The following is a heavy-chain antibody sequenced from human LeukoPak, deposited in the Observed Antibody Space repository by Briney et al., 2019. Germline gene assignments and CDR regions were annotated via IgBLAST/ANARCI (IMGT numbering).Heavy chain of an antibody. Sequence: GGSLRLSCAASEFTFSSYWMHWVRQVPGKGLVWVSHIKSDGSGTNYADSVKGRFTISRDNAKNTLYLQMNSLRAEDTAIYYCARGGVVAAYDYWGQGTLVTVSS. CDR1: EFTFSSYW. D-gene: IGHD2-15*01. V-gene: IGHV3-74*01. CDR3: ARGGVVAAYDY. CDR2: IKSDGSGT. J-gene: IGHJ4*02.